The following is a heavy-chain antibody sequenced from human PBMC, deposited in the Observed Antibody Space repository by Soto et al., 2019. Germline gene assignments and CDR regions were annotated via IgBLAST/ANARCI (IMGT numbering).Heavy chain of an antibody. CDR3: ARYYTYCYDSSGPSPHFVP. V-gene: IGHV1-46*01. CDR1: GYTFTSYY. Sequence: SVKSSCKASGYTFTSYYMNWVRQAPGQGLEWMGIINPRGGSTCYAQKFQGRVSMTMDTSTSTVYMELSSLRSEDSAVYYCARYYTYCYDSSGPSPHFVPWGQGTMVTVSS. D-gene: IGHD3-22*01. CDR2: INPRGGST. J-gene: IGHJ5*02.